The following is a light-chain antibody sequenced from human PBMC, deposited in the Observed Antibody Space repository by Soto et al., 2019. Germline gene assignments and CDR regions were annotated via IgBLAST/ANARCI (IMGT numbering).Light chain of an antibody. V-gene: IGLV2-8*01. CDR1: SSDVGGYNL. CDR2: QVS. Sequence: QSVLTQPASVSGSPGQSITISCCGTSSDVGGYNLVSWYQQHPGKVPKLMMYQVSNRPSGVPDRFSGSKSGNTASLTVSGLQAEDEADYYCSSYVVSYNWVFGGGTKLTVL. CDR3: SSYVVSYNWV. J-gene: IGLJ3*02.